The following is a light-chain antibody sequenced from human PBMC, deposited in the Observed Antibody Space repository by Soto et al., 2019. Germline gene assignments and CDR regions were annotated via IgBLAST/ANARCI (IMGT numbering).Light chain of an antibody. J-gene: IGKJ4*01. V-gene: IGKV3-11*01. CDR3: QQRSKWPLT. CDR2: DAS. Sequence: EIVLTQSPATLSLSPGERATLSCRASQSVSSYWAWYQQKPGQAPRLLIYDASNRATGIPARFGGSGSGTDFTLTISSLEPEDFAVYYCQQRSKWPLTFGGGTKVEIK. CDR1: QSVSSY.